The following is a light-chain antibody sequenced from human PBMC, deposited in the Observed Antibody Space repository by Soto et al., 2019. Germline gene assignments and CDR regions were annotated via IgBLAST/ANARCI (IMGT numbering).Light chain of an antibody. J-gene: IGLJ2*01. CDR1: SSDIGGYNY. CDR3: ASYAGNKVV. CDR2: EVT. V-gene: IGLV2-8*01. Sequence: QPVLTQPPSASGSPGQSVAISCTGTSSDIGGYNYVSWYQQHSGKAPKLIIYEVTRRPSGVPDRFSGSKSGSTASLTVSGLQAEDEADYYCASYAGNKVVFGGGTKVTVL.